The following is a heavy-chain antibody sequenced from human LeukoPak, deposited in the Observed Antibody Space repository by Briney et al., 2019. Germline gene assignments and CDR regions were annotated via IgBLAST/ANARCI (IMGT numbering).Heavy chain of an antibody. D-gene: IGHD5-12*01. CDR2: INPSGGST. J-gene: IGHJ5*02. Sequence: PGGSLKLSCVASGFTFSSYYMHWVRQAPGQGLEWMGIINPSGGSTSYAQKFQGRVTMTRDTSTSTVYMELSSLRPEDTAVYYCARADSGGDSSGYEWFHPWGQGTLVTVSS. CDR3: ARADSGGDSSGYEWFHP. CDR1: GFTFSSYY. V-gene: IGHV1-46*01.